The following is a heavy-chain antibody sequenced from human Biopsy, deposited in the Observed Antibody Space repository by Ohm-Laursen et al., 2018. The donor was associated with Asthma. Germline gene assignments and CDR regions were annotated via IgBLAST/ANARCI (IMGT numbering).Heavy chain of an antibody. V-gene: IGHV3-30*03. D-gene: IGHD6-19*01. CDR2: ISYDGSNK. CDR1: GFTFSSYG. CDR3: ARESSVAGSSDFDY. J-gene: IGHJ4*02. Sequence: SLRLSCAASGFTFSSYGMHWVRQAPGKGLERVAVISYDGSNKYYADSVKGRFTISRDNPKNTLYLQMNSLRAEDTAVYYCARESSVAGSSDFDYWGQGTLVIVSS.